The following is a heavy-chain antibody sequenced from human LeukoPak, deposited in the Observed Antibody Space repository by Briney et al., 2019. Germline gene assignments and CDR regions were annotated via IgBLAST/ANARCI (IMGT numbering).Heavy chain of an antibody. CDR3: ARGVEPLAANTLAY. V-gene: IGHV3-53*01. J-gene: IGHJ4*02. CDR1: GFTVITND. Sequence: PGGSLRLSCAASGFTVITNDMIWVRQAPGKGLEWVSVLYSDGNTKYADSVQGRFNISRDNSKHTLYLAMNSLSPDDTAVYYCARGVEPLAANTLAYWGQGTLVTVSS. D-gene: IGHD1-14*01. CDR2: LYSDGNT.